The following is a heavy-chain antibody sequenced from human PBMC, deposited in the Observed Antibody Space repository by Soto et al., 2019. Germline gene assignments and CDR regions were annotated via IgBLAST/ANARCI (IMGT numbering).Heavy chain of an antibody. D-gene: IGHD2-21*02. V-gene: IGHV5-10-1*01. J-gene: IGHJ4*02. Sequence: LGESLKISCKGSGYSFTSYWISWVRQMPGKGLEWMGRIEPSDSYTNYSPSFQGHVTISADKSISTAYLQWSSLKASDTAMYYCATGFMAYCGGDCYVDYWGQGTLVTVSS. CDR1: GYSFTSYW. CDR3: ATGFMAYCGGDCYVDY. CDR2: IEPSDSYT.